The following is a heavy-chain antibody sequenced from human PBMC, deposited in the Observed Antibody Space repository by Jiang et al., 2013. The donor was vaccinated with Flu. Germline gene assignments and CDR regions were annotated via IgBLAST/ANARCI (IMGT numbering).Heavy chain of an antibody. D-gene: IGHD3-16*01. V-gene: IGHV4-4*02. J-gene: IGHJ4*02. CDR2: VYHSGTT. CDR1: GDSISSDW. Sequence: GSGLVKPSGTLSLTCAVSGDSISSDWWSWVRQPPGKGLEWIGEVYHSGTTNYNPSLKSRVTISVDKSRNQISLNLNSVTAADTAVYYCARAGAVADLIYWGQGTLVTVSS. CDR3: ARAGAVADLIY.